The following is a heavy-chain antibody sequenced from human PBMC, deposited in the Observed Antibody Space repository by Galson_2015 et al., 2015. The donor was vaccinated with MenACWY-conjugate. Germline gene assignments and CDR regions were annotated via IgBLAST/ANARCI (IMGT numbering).Heavy chain of an antibody. Sequence: SLRLSCAASGFTFSSYAMSWVRQAPGKGLEWVSAISGSGGSTYYADSVKGRFTISRDNSKNTLYLQMNSLRAEDTAVYYCAKVRDSSGYWEGDAFDIWGQGTMVTVSS. CDR2: ISGSGGST. D-gene: IGHD3-22*01. J-gene: IGHJ3*02. CDR3: AKVRDSSGYWEGDAFDI. CDR1: GFTFSSYA. V-gene: IGHV3-23*01.